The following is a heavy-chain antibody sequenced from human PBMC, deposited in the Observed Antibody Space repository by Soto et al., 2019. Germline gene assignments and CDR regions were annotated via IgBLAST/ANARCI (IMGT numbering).Heavy chain of an antibody. J-gene: IGHJ6*02. D-gene: IGHD5-12*01. CDR1: GGTFGNSA. V-gene: IGHV1-69*12. Sequence: QVQLVQSGAEVKKPGSSVTVSCKASGGTFGNSAISWVRQAPGQGLEWMGGISPIFPTPDYAQKLQGRVMIKADEYTSTAYMELTSLRSEDTAVYYWARDKDRLQLGGNYYYAIDVWVQGTTVTVSS. CDR2: ISPIFPTP. CDR3: ARDKDRLQLGGNYYYAIDV.